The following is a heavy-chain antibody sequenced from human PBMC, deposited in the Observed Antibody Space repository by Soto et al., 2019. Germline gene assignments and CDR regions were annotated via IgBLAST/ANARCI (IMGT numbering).Heavy chain of an antibody. Sequence: PSETLSITCTVSGGSISSYYWSWIRQPPGKGLEWIGYIYYSGSTNYNPSLKSRVTISVDTSKNQFSLKLSSVTAADTAVYYCARSSYEIPPSGMDVWGLGTTVPVSS. D-gene: IGHD5-12*01. CDR1: GGSISSYY. CDR2: IYYSGST. J-gene: IGHJ6*02. CDR3: ARSSYEIPPSGMDV. V-gene: IGHV4-59*01.